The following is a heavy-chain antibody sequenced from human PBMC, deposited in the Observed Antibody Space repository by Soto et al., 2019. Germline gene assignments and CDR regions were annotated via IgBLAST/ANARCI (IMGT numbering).Heavy chain of an antibody. CDR1: GDTFTFYS. J-gene: IGHJ4*02. D-gene: IGHD3-10*01. Sequence: QVQLVQSGAEVKRPGSSVKVSCKASGDTFTFYSINWVRQAPGLGLEWMGRINPILSMSNYAQRFQGRDTMTADKCTSTVYMELSSLRSEDTAIYYCASSYGSGYRAFDYWGQGALVTVSS. CDR3: ASSYGSGYRAFDY. CDR2: INPILSMS. V-gene: IGHV1-69*02.